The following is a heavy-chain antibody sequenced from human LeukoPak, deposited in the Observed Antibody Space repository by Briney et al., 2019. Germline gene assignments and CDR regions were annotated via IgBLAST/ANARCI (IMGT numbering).Heavy chain of an antibody. V-gene: IGHV4-4*07. D-gene: IGHD1-1*01. CDR3: ARVRAYANFVGTFDI. Sequence: PSETLSLTCTASGGSISSHYWCWIRHPAGKRLEWLGRIWTTGSTAYNPSCKTRSTMSIDKSNNQFSLKLTSMTAADTAGYYCARVRAYANFVGTFDIWGRGALVTVSS. CDR2: IWTTGST. J-gene: IGHJ2*01. CDR1: GGSISSHY.